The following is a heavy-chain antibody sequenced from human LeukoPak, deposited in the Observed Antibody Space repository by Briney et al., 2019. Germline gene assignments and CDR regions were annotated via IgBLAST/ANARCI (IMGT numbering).Heavy chain of an antibody. CDR3: ARDFLPNYYDSSGGYGMDV. D-gene: IGHD3-22*01. CDR2: INPSGGST. V-gene: IGHV1-46*01. J-gene: IGHJ6*02. CDR1: GYTFTSYY. Sequence: ASVKVSRKASGYTFTSYYMHWVRQAPGQGLEWMGIINPSGGSTSYAQKFQGRVTMTRDTSTSTVYMELSSLRSEDTAVYYCARDFLPNYYDSSGGYGMDVWGQGTTVTVSS.